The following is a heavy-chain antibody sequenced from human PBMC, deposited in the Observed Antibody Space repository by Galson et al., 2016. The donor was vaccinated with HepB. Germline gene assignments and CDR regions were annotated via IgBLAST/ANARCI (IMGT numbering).Heavy chain of an antibody. D-gene: IGHD3-22*01. J-gene: IGHJ6*02. Sequence: LSLTCAVSGGSITSGHWWAWVRQPPGKGLEWIGHIFHGGTTYYSPSLKSRVTMSVAKSKNQFSLKLTSVTAADTAVYYCARDYYDSRGYYYSNYYYYGMDVWGQGTTVTVSS. CDR2: IFHGGTT. CDR1: GGSITSGHW. CDR3: ARDYYDSRGYYYSNYYYYGMDV. V-gene: IGHV4-4*02.